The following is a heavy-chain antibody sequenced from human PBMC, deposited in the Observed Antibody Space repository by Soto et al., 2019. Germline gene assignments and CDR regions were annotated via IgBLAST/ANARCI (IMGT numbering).Heavy chain of an antibody. V-gene: IGHV1-69*12. CDR3: AREHRGIWGSVERWLPYYFDY. CDR2: IIPIFGTA. J-gene: IGHJ4*02. D-gene: IGHD3-10*01. Sequence: QVQLVQSGAEVKKPGSSVKVSCKASGGTFSSYAISWVRQAPGQGLEWMGGIIPIFGTANYAQKFQGRVTITADESTSTAYMELSSLRSEDTAVYYCAREHRGIWGSVERWLPYYFDYWGQGTLVTVSS. CDR1: GGTFSSYA.